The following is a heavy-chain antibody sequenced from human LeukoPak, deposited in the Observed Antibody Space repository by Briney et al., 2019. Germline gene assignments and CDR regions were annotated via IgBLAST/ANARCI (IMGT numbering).Heavy chain of an antibody. J-gene: IGHJ4*02. CDR3: ARDQRVTGRPDIDY. V-gene: IGHV3-74*03. D-gene: IGHD6-6*01. Sequence: GGSLRLSCAASGFTFRNHWMHWVRQTPGKGLVWVSRISSDGSSTTYADSVKGRFTISRDNAKNTLYLQMNNLRAEDTAMYYCARDQRVTGRPDIDYWGQGTLVIVSS. CDR2: ISSDGSST. CDR1: GFTFRNHW.